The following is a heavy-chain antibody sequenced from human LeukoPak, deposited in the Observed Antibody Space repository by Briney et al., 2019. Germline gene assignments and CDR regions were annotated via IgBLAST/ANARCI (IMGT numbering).Heavy chain of an antibody. J-gene: IGHJ4*02. V-gene: IGHV1-18*01. Sequence: ASVKVSCKASGYTFTSYGISWVRQAPGQGLEWMGWISAYNGNTNYAQKLQGRVTMTTDTSTSTAYMGLRSLRSDDTAAYYCARAEGNYDFWSGYPYYFDYWGQGTLVTVSS. CDR2: ISAYNGNT. CDR3: ARAEGNYDFWSGYPYYFDY. D-gene: IGHD3-3*01. CDR1: GYTFTSYG.